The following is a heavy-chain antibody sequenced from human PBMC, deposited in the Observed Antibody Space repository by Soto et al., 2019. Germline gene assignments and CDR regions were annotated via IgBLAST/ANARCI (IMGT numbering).Heavy chain of an antibody. V-gene: IGHV4-39*01. Sequence: QLQLQESGPGLVKPSETLSLTCTVSGGSISSSSYYWGWSRQPRGKGLEWIGSIYYSGSTYYNPSLKSRVTISVDTSKNQFSLKLSSVTAADTAVYYCARRPGVAIYGMDVWGQGTTVTVSS. D-gene: IGHD2-15*01. CDR2: IYYSGST. CDR3: ARRPGVAIYGMDV. CDR1: GGSISSSSYY. J-gene: IGHJ6*02.